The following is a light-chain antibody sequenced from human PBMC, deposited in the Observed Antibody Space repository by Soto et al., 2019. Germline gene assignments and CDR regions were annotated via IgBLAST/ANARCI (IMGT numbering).Light chain of an antibody. Sequence: QSVLTQPASVSGSPGQSITISCAGTSNDIGNSKYVSWYQQYSGKAPKLMIYDVSDRPSGVSNRFSGSKSGNTASLTISGLQAEDEADYYCSSYTSSGLVIFGGGTKVTVL. CDR2: DVS. CDR1: SNDIGNSKY. J-gene: IGLJ2*01. CDR3: SSYTSSGLVI. V-gene: IGLV2-14*03.